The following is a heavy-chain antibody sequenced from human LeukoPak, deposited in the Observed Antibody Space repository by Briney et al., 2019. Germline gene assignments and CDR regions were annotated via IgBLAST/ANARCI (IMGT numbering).Heavy chain of an antibody. J-gene: IGHJ4*02. CDR3: ARQRELLFSVRYFDY. D-gene: IGHD1-26*01. CDR2: ISSSGSTI. CDR1: GFTFSSYE. V-gene: IGHV3-48*03. Sequence: PGGSLRLSCAASGFTFSSYEMNWVRQAPGKGLEWVSYISSSGSTIYYADSVKGRFTISRDNAKNSLHLQMNSLRAEDTAVYYCARQRELLFSVRYFDYWGQGTLVTVSS.